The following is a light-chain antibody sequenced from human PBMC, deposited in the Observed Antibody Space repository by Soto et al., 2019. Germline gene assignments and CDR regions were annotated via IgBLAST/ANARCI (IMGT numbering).Light chain of an antibody. Sequence: EIVLTQSPGTLSLSPGERATLACRASQRVSSGYLGWYQQRPGQAPRLLLYGASNRAAGIPDSFSGRGSETDFTLTISSLEPEHFAVYSSKQYASSPPWAFGQGTKGEI. CDR2: GAS. V-gene: IGKV3-20*01. CDR1: QRVSSGY. CDR3: KQYASSPPWA. J-gene: IGKJ1*01.